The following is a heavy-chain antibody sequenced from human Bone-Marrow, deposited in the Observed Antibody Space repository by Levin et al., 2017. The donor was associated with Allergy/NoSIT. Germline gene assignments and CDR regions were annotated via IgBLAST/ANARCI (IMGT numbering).Heavy chain of an antibody. V-gene: IGHV1-2*02. D-gene: IGHD2-21*02. Sequence: ASVKVSCKASGYTFTGYYMHWVRQAPGQGLEWMGWINPNSGGTNYAQKFQGRVTMTRDTSISTAYMELSRLRSDDTAVYYCARDLIPPGDCCSPPPPSVDYWGQGTLVTVSS. CDR3: ARDLIPPGDCCSPPPPSVDY. J-gene: IGHJ4*02. CDR2: INPNSGGT. CDR1: GYTFTGYY.